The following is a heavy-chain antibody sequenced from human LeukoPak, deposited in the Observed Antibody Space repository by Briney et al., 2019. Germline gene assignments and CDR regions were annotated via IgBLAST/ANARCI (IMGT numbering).Heavy chain of an antibody. J-gene: IGHJ3*02. CDR2: ISYDGSNK. CDR3: AREGFGELFPNDAFDI. D-gene: IGHD3-10*01. V-gene: IGHV3-30-3*01. CDR1: GFTFSSYA. Sequence: GRSLRLSCAASGFTFSSYAMHWVRQAPGKGLEWVAVISYDGSNKYYADSVKGRFTISRDNSKNTLYLQMNSLRAEDTAVYYCAREGFGELFPNDAFDIWGQGTMATVSS.